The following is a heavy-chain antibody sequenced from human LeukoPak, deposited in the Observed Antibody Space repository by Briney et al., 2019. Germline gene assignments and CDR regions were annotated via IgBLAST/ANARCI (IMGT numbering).Heavy chain of an antibody. CDR3: ARLTGSGAYNDVFDI. V-gene: IGHV3-23*01. CDR1: GFTFSNYA. CDR2: IRGSGVST. J-gene: IGHJ3*02. D-gene: IGHD5-24*01. Sequence: GGSLRLSCAASGFTFSNYAMTWVRQAPGKGLGWVSVIRGSGVSTYYADSVKGRFTISRDNSSNSMYLDMNRRRAEDTAVYYCARLTGSGAYNDVFDIWGQGTVVTVSS.